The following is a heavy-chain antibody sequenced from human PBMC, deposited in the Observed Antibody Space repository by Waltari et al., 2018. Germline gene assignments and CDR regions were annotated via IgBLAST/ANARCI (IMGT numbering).Heavy chain of an antibody. V-gene: IGHV1-69*05. D-gene: IGHD1-26*01. J-gene: IGHJ4*02. CDR2: IIPIFGTA. Sequence: QVQLVQSGAEVKKPGSSGKVSCKASGVTFSSYAISGVREAPGQGLEWMGGIIPIFGTANDAQKFQVRVTITTDESTSTAYMELSSLRSEDTAVYYCARDHGRSETKWAEWGQGTLVTVSS. CDR3: ARDHGRSETKWAE. CDR1: GVTFSSYA.